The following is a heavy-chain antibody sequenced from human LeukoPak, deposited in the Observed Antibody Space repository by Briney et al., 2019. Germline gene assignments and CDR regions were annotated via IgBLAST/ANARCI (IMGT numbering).Heavy chain of an antibody. D-gene: IGHD6-19*01. CDR3: AKGSSSYSRGWYGGY. J-gene: IGHJ4*02. V-gene: IGHV3-23*01. Sequence: GSLRLSCAASGFTFSSYAMSWVRQAPGKGLEWVSAISGSGGSTYYADSVKGRFTISRDNSKNTLYLQMNSLRAEDTAVYYCAKGSSSYSRGWYGGYWGQGTLVTVSS. CDR1: GFTFSSYA. CDR2: ISGSGGST.